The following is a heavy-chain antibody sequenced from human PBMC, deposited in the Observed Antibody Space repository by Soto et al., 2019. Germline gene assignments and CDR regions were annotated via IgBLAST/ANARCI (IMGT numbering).Heavy chain of an antibody. CDR3: ARDFITGNYFDS. V-gene: IGHV4-30-2*01. CDR1: GGSISNGGDA. Sequence: PSETLSLTSAVSGGSISNGGDARNFKRQPPGKGLEWIGYIYHSGYTSYNPSLKNRVTISVDKSKTQFSLTLSFVTAADTAVYYCARDFITGNYFDSWGQGTLVTVSS. D-gene: IGHD3-22*01. CDR2: IYHSGYT. J-gene: IGHJ4*02.